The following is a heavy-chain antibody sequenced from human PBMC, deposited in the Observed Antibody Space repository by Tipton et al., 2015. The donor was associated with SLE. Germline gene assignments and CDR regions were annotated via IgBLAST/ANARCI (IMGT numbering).Heavy chain of an antibody. J-gene: IGHJ6*02. Sequence: TLSLTCAVYGGSFSGYSWNWIRQPPGKGLEWIGEINHSGSTNYNPSLKSRVSISVDTSKNQFSLKLSSVTAADTAAYYCARKDTTMVWGDYYYGMDVWGQGTTVTVSS. CDR2: INHSGST. V-gene: IGHV4-34*01. CDR3: ARKDTTMVWGDYYYGMDV. D-gene: IGHD5-18*01. CDR1: GGSFSGYS.